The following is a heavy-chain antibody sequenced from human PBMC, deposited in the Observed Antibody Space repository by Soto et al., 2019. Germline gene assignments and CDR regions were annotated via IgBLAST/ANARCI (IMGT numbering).Heavy chain of an antibody. CDR2: IYYSGST. CDR3: ARPHGGSSGCDNWFDP. D-gene: IGHD6-25*01. J-gene: IGHJ5*02. Sequence: QVQLQESGPVLVKPSETLSLTCTVSGGSISSYYWSWIRQPPGKGLEWIGYIYYSGSTNYNPSLKSRVTISVDTSKNQFSLKLSSVTAADTAVYYCARPHGGSSGCDNWFDPWGQGTLVTVSS. V-gene: IGHV4-59*01. CDR1: GGSISSYY.